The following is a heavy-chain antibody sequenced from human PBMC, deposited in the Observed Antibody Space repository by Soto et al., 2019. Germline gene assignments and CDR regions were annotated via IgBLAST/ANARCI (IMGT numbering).Heavy chain of an antibody. J-gene: IGHJ5*01. Sequence: QLLESGGGLVQPGGSLRLSCTASGFNFNNQAMSWIRQAPGKGLEWVSTISGSGATALYADSVKGRFTIFKDSSQAYLDLKSLRVEDSATYYCAKTETMVVVTVQPRWFDSWGRGTLVTVS. CDR2: ISGSGATA. V-gene: IGHV3-23*01. CDR3: AKTETMVVVTVQPRWFDS. D-gene: IGHD2-21*02. CDR1: GFNFNNQA.